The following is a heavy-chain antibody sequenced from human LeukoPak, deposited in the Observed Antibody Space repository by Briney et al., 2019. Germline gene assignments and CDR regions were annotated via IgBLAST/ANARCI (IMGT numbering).Heavy chain of an antibody. D-gene: IGHD6-13*01. CDR2: ISASGVDT. CDR3: AKGSYTSTWYFAY. V-gene: IGHV3-23*01. Sequence: GGSLRLSCAASGFTFSWYGIHWVRQAPGKGLEWVSGISASGVDTYFADSVKGRFTISRDNSKNMLFLQMNSLRAEDTAVYYCAKGSYTSTWYFAYWGQGTLVTVSS. CDR1: GFTFSWYG. J-gene: IGHJ4*02.